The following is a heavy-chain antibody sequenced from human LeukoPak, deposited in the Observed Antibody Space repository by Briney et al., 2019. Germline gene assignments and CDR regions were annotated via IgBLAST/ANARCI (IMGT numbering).Heavy chain of an antibody. Sequence: ASVKVSCKASGGTFSSYAISWVRQAPGQGLKWMGWISAYNGNTNYAQKLQGRVTMTTDTSTSTAYMELRSLRSHDTAVYYCARDVQRSWFDPWGQGTLVTVSS. J-gene: IGHJ5*02. D-gene: IGHD6-25*01. CDR2: ISAYNGNT. CDR1: GGTFSSYA. CDR3: ARDVQRSWFDP. V-gene: IGHV1-18*01.